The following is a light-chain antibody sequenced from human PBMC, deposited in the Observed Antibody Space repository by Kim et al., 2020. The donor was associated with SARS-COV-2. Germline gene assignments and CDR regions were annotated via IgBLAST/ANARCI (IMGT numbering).Light chain of an antibody. J-gene: IGLJ1*01. V-gene: IGLV3-9*01. Sequence: SYELTQPLSVSVALGQTARITCGGNNIGTENVHWYQQKPGQAPVLVISRDSNRPSGIPERLSGSSSGNTATLTISRAQPGDEADYYCPVWGSSSDVVFG. CDR3: PVWGSSSDVV. CDR2: RDS. CDR1: NIGTEN.